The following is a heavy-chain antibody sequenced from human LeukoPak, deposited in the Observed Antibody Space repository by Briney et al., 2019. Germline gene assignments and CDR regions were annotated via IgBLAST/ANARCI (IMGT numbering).Heavy chain of an antibody. CDR1: GGSISSYY. CDR3: AREATSGTNLNWFDP. V-gene: IGHV4-59*01. D-gene: IGHD1-1*01. Sequence: TSETLSLTCTVSGGSISSYYWSWIRQPPGKGLEWIGHISYSGSTNYNPSLKSRVTISVDTSKNQFSLKLSSVTAADTAVYYCAREATSGTNLNWFDPWGQGTLVTVSS. J-gene: IGHJ5*02. CDR2: ISYSGST.